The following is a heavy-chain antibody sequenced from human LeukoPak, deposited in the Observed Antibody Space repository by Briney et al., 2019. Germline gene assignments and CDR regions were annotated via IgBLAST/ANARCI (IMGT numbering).Heavy chain of an antibody. CDR1: GFTFSDYY. J-gene: IGHJ4*02. Sequence: GGSLRLSCAASGFTFSDYYMSWIRQAPGKGLEWVSYISRNSYTNYADSVKGRFTISRDNAKNSLYLQMASLRAEGTAVYYCARMGIAAVGAYYFDYWGQGTLVAVSS. CDR2: ISRNSYT. CDR3: ARMGIAAVGAYYFDY. D-gene: IGHD6-13*01. V-gene: IGHV3-11*06.